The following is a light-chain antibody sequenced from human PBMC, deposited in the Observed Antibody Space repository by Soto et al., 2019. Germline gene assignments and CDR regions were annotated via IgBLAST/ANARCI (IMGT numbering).Light chain of an antibody. Sequence: EIVLTQSPATLSLSPWERATLSCRASQSVKTFLVWYQRRPGQAPRLLLYDASHRAAGIPARFSGSGFGTDFTLTISSLEPEDAAVYYCQQRSNWPPITFGQGTRLEIK. V-gene: IGKV3-11*01. CDR2: DAS. J-gene: IGKJ5*01. CDR1: QSVKTF. CDR3: QQRSNWPPIT.